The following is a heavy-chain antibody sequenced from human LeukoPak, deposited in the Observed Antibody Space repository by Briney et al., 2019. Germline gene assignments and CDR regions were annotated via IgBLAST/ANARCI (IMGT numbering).Heavy chain of an antibody. CDR3: ARQVGASSKDD. V-gene: IGHV3-48*03. D-gene: IGHD1-26*01. CDR1: GFTFSSYE. Sequence: GGSLRLSCAASGFTFSSYEMNWVRQAPGKGLEWVSYISNSGSIIYYADSVKGRFTISRDNAKNSLYLQMNSLRAEDTAVYYCARQVGASSKDDWGQGTLVTVSS. CDR2: ISNSGSII. J-gene: IGHJ4*02.